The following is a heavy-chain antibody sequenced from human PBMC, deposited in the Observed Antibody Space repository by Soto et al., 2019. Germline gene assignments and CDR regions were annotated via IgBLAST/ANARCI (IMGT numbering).Heavy chain of an antibody. D-gene: IGHD6-19*01. CDR1: GYTLTELS. CDR2: FDPEGGET. V-gene: IGHV1-24*01. Sequence: ASVKASCKVSGYTLTELSMHCVQQAPGKGLEWMGGFDPEGGETIYAQKFQGRVTMTEDTSTDTAYMELSSLRSEDTAVYYCATFYSSGWYYFDYWGQGTLVTVSS. J-gene: IGHJ4*02. CDR3: ATFYSSGWYYFDY.